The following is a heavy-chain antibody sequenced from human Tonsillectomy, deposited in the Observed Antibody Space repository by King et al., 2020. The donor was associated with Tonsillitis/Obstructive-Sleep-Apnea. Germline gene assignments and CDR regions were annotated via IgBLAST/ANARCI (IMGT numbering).Heavy chain of an antibody. Sequence: QLQESGPGLVKPSETLSLTCTVSGGSISSSSYYWGWIRQPPGKGLEWIGSIYYSGSTYYNPSLKSRVTISVDTSKNQFSLKLSTVTAADTAVYYCARPVAAAGTPWSLDYYYYYMDVWGKGTTVTVSS. V-gene: IGHV4-39*01. CDR1: GGSISSSSYY. D-gene: IGHD6-13*01. CDR2: IYYSGST. CDR3: ARPVAAAGTPWSLDYYYYYMDV. J-gene: IGHJ6*03.